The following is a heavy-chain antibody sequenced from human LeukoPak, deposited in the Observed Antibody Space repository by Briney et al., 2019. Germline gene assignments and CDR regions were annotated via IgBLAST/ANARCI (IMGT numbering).Heavy chain of an antibody. D-gene: IGHD3-10*01. CDR3: ARELITMVRGVIVHSYYYGMDV. J-gene: IGHJ6*04. Sequence: GASVKVSCKASGYTFTNYGISWVRQAPGQGLEWMGWISAYNGNTNYAQKLQGRVTMTTDTSTSTAYMELRSLRSDDTAVYYCARELITMVRGVIVHSYYYGMDVWGKGTTVTVSS. CDR1: GYTFTNYG. V-gene: IGHV1-18*04. CDR2: ISAYNGNT.